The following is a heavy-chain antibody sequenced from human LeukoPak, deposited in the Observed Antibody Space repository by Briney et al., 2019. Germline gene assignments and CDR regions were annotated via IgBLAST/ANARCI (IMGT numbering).Heavy chain of an antibody. Sequence: GASVKVSCKASGYTFTSYYMHWVRQAPGQGLEWMGWINPNSGGTNYAQKFQGRVTMTRDTSISTAYMELSRLRSDDTAVYYCAGVGTYYYDSSGYPYWGQGTLVTVSS. V-gene: IGHV1-2*02. CDR3: AGVGTYYYDSSGYPY. CDR2: INPNSGGT. D-gene: IGHD3-22*01. J-gene: IGHJ4*02. CDR1: GYTFTSYY.